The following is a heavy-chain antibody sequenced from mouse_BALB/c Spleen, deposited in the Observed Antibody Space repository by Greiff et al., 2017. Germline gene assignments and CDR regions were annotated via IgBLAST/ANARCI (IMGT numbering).Heavy chain of an antibody. Sequence: EVQLVESGGGLVQPKGSLKLSCAASGFTFNTYAMHWVCQAPGKGLEWVARIRSKSNNYATYYADSVKDRFTISRDDSQSMLYLQMNNLKTEDTAMYYCVREDGYYGAMDYWGQGTSVTVSS. D-gene: IGHD2-3*01. CDR1: GFTFNTYA. J-gene: IGHJ4*01. V-gene: IGHV10-3*03. CDR3: VREDGYYGAMDY. CDR2: IRSKSNNYAT.